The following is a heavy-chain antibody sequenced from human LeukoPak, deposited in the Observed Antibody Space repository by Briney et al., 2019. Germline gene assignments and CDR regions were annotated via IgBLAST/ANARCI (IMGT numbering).Heavy chain of an antibody. V-gene: IGHV3-23*01. CDR3: AKDPHSTSYLYYFDC. J-gene: IGHJ4*02. Sequence: PGASLRLSCAASGFTFSSYAMSWVRQAPGKGLEWVSAISGSGGSTYYADSVKGRFTISRDNSKNTLYLQMNSLRAEDTAVYYCAKDPHSTSYLYYFDCWGQGTLVTVPS. CDR2: ISGSGGST. D-gene: IGHD2-2*01. CDR1: GFTFSSYA.